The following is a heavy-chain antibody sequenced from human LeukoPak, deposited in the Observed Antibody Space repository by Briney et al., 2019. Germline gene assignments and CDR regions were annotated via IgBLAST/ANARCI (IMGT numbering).Heavy chain of an antibody. CDR1: GFTFSYYSM. CDR3: TRESGPYCPFGY. J-gene: IGHJ4*02. D-gene: IGHD1-26*01. CDR2: ISMTGRT. Sequence: GSLRLSCAASGFTFSYYSMNWVRQPPGQGLEWIGEISMTGRTNYNPSLIGRVIMSLDESRNQLSLTLTSVTAADTAMYYCTRESGPYCPFGYWGQGTLVVVP. V-gene: IGHV4-4*02.